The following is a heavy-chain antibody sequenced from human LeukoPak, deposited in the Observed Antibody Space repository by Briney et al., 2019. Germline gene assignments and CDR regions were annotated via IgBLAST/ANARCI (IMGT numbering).Heavy chain of an antibody. CDR1: GGTFSSYA. J-gene: IGHJ4*02. CDR3: ARGKYYYDSSGYYFYYFDY. CDR2: IIPIFGTA. V-gene: IGHV1-69*05. Sequence: GASVKVSCKASGGTFSSYAISWVRQAPGQGLEWMGGIIPIFGTANYAQKFQGRVTITTDESTSTAYMELSSLRSEDTAVYYCARGKYYYDSSGYYFYYFDYWGQGTLVTVSS. D-gene: IGHD3-22*01.